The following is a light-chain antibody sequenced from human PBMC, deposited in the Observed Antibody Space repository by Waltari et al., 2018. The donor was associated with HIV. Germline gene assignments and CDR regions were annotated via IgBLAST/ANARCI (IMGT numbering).Light chain of an antibody. CDR2: DQN. V-gene: IGLV3-19*01. CDR1: SLRNVY. Sequence: SSDLTQDPAVSVALGQTVRITCQGDSLRNVYAKWYQQKPGQAPVLIIYDQNKRPPGIPDRFTASGSGDTASLTISETQAEDEADYFCNSRDIHTNEHFFGPGTTVTVL. J-gene: IGLJ1*01. CDR3: NSRDIHTNEHF.